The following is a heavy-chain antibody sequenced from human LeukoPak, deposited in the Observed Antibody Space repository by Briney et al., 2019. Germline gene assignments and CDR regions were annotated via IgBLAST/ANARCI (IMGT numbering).Heavy chain of an antibody. V-gene: IGHV4-31*03. J-gene: IGHJ4*02. D-gene: IGHD3-10*01. Sequence: PSETLSLTCTVSGGSISSGGYSWSWIRQHPGKGLEWIGYIYYSGSTYYNPSLKSRVTISVDTSKNQFSLKLSSVTAADTAVYYCVTGSGSSSFDYWGQGTLVTVSS. CDR3: VTGSGSSSFDY. CDR2: IYYSGST. CDR1: GGSISSGGYS.